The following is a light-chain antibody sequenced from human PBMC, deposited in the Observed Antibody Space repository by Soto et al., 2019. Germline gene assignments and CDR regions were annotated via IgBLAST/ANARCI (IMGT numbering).Light chain of an antibody. Sequence: DIVMTQSPDSLAVSLGERATIKCKSSQSVLYRSSNKNYLAWYQQKPGQPPNLLIYWASTRESGVPDRFTGSGSGTDFTLTISSLQAEDVAVYYCHQYYATPSTFGQGTKLEIK. J-gene: IGKJ2*01. V-gene: IGKV4-1*01. CDR3: HQYYATPST. CDR1: QSVLYRSSNKNY. CDR2: WAS.